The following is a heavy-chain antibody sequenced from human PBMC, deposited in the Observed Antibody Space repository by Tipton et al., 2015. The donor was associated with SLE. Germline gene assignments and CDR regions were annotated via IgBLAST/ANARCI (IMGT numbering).Heavy chain of an antibody. V-gene: IGHV4-39*01. D-gene: IGHD3-3*01. Sequence: TLSLTCTVSGGSVSSGSYYWSWIRQPAGKGLEWIWSIYYSGSTYYNPSLKSRVTISVDTSKNQFSLKLSSVTAADTAVYYCARTSTYYDFWSGSYYYYYYMDVWGKGTTVTVSS. CDR1: GGSVSSGSYY. CDR3: ARTSTYYDFWSGSYYYYYYMDV. J-gene: IGHJ6*03. CDR2: IYYSGST.